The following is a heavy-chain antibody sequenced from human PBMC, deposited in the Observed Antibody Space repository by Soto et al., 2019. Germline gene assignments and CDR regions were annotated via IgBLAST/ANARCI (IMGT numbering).Heavy chain of an antibody. D-gene: IGHD3-10*01. CDR2: IPSSTSYT. V-gene: IGHV3-21*01. J-gene: IGHJ5*02. CDR3: ARDFGGILRFWES. Sequence: DVPLVASGGGLVKPGGSLRLSCAASGFTFSTYNMNWVRQAPGKGLEWVSSIPSSTSYTFYADSVKGRFTISSGNAKNSMYLQMNSLRAEDTAVYYCARDFGGILRFWESWGQGTLGTVSS. CDR1: GFTFSTYN.